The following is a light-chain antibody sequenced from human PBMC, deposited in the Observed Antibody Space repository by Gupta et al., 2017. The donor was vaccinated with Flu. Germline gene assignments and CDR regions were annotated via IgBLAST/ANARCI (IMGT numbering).Light chain of an antibody. CDR2: EVS. J-gene: IGKJ2*02. CDR3: MRGTHPWT. V-gene: IGKV2-30*01. CDR1: QSLVYKNGITY. Sequence: ISGRSSQSLVYKNGITYLNWFQQRPGQSPRRLIYEVSNRDSGVPDRFSGSGSSTDFTLKISRVEAEDVGVYSCMRGTHPWTCGQGTRLEI.